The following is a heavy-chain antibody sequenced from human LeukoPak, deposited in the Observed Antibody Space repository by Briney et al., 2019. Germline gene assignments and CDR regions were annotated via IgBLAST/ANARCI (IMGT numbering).Heavy chain of an antibody. D-gene: IGHD2-15*01. CDR2: ISAYNGNT. CDR1: GYTFTSYG. Sequence: ASVKVSCKASGYTFTSYGISWVRQAPGQGLEWMGWISAYNGNTNYAQKLQGRVTMTTDTSTSTAYMELRSLRSDDTAVYYCARVPVVAAMLNWFDPWGQGTLVTVSS. CDR3: ARVPVVAAMLNWFDP. J-gene: IGHJ5*02. V-gene: IGHV1-18*01.